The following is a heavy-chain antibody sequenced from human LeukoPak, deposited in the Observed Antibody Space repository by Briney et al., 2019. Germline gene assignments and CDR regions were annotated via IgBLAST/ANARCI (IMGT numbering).Heavy chain of an antibody. CDR2: IKQDGSEK. D-gene: IGHD5-12*01. Sequence: GGSLRLSCAASGFIFSSYWMSWVRQAPGKGLEWVANIKQDGSEKNFVDSVKGRFTISRDNAKNSLYLQMNSLRAEDTAVYYCARESGYDYFDYWGQGTLVTVSS. CDR3: ARESGYDYFDY. CDR1: GFIFSSYW. V-gene: IGHV3-7*01. J-gene: IGHJ4*02.